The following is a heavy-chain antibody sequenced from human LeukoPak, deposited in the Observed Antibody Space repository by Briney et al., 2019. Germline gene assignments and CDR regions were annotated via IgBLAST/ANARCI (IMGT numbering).Heavy chain of an antibody. CDR2: INHSGST. J-gene: IGHJ5*02. Sequence: SETLSLTCAVYGGSFRGYYWSWIRQPPGKGLEWIGEINHSGSTNYNPSLKSRVTISVDTSKNQFSLKLSSVTAADTAVYYCASATRNYDFWSGYYRGGWFDPWGQGTLVTVSS. V-gene: IGHV4-34*01. D-gene: IGHD3-3*01. CDR1: GGSFRGYY. CDR3: ASATRNYDFWSGYYRGGWFDP.